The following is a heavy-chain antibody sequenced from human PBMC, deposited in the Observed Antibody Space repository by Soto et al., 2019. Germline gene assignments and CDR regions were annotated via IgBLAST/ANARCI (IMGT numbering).Heavy chain of an antibody. Sequence: ASVNVYCNASGYTFTCDYMHWVRQAPGQGIEWMGWINPNSGGTNYAKKFQGRVTMTRDTSISTAYMELSRLRSDDTAVYYCARDGREEIFGVFTRHIYYYYYGMDVWGQGTTVTVSS. CDR2: INPNSGGT. J-gene: IGHJ6*02. V-gene: IGHV1-2*02. CDR1: GYTFTCDY. CDR3: ARDGREEIFGVFTRHIYYYYYGMDV. D-gene: IGHD3-3*01.